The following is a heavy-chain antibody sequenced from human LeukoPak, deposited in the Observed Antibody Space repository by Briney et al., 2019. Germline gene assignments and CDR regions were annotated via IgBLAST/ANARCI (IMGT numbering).Heavy chain of an antibody. J-gene: IGHJ6*03. CDR1: GGSISGYY. CDR3: ARQSATYDFWSGYYKGYYYYYMDV. CDR2: IYTSGST. Sequence: SETLSLTCTVSGGSISGYYWSWIRQPPGKGLEWIGYIYTSGSTNYNPSLKSRVTISVDTSKNQFSLKLSSVTAADTAVYYCARQSATYDFWSGYYKGYYYYYMDVWGKGTTVTVSS. D-gene: IGHD3-3*01. V-gene: IGHV4-4*09.